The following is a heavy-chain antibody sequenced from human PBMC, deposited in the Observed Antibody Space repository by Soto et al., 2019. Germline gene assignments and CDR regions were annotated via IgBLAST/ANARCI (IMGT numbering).Heavy chain of an antibody. CDR3: ARDRTYSSGWYGGEGDY. Sequence: GGSLRLSCAASGFTVSSNYMSWVRQAPGKGLEWVSVIYSGGSTYYADSVKGRFTISRDNSKNTLYLQMNSLRAEDTAVYYCARDRTYSSGWYGGEGDYWGQGTLVTVSS. V-gene: IGHV3-66*01. J-gene: IGHJ4*02. CDR2: IYSGGST. CDR1: GFTVSSNY. D-gene: IGHD6-19*01.